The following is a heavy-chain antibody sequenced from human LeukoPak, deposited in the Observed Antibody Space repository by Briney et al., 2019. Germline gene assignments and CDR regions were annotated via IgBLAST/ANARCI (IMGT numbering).Heavy chain of an antibody. V-gene: IGHV4-59*08. Sequence: PSETLSLTCTVSGGSISSYYWSWIRQPPGKGLEWIGYIYYSGSTNYNPSLKSRVTISVDTSKDKFSLKLSSVTAADTAVYYCARQDQSILNWFDPWGQGTLVTVSS. D-gene: IGHD6-6*01. CDR1: GGSISSYY. CDR3: ARQDQSILNWFDP. CDR2: IYYSGST. J-gene: IGHJ5*02.